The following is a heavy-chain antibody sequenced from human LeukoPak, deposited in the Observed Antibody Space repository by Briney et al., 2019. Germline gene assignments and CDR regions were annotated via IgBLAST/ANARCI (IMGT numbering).Heavy chain of an antibody. CDR2: IINTGGST. Sequence: PGGSLLLSCAASGFSFNTYAMSWARQPPGKGLEWAWPIINTGGSTYYADSVKGRFTISRDKSKNTLSLQMNSLRAEDTAVYYCAQQVGYCSSGSCYFTYWGQGTLVTVSS. J-gene: IGHJ1*01. V-gene: IGHV3-23*01. D-gene: IGHD2-15*01. CDR3: AQQVGYCSSGSCYFTY. CDR1: GFSFNTYA.